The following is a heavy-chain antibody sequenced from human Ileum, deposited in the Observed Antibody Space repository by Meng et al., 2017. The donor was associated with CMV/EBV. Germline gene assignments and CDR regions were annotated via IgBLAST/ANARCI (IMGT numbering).Heavy chain of an antibody. CDR2: ISSTSSYT. Sequence: GESLKISCAASGFTFSRYDMFWVRQAPGKGLEWVAAISSTSSYTYYGDSVKGRFTIFRDNAKNSLYLQMNSLRAEDTAVYYCARAYDFWSDTLLGYWGLGTLVTVSS. V-gene: IGHV3-21*01. J-gene: IGHJ4*02. CDR3: ARAYDFWSDTLLGY. D-gene: IGHD3-3*01. CDR1: GFTFSRYD.